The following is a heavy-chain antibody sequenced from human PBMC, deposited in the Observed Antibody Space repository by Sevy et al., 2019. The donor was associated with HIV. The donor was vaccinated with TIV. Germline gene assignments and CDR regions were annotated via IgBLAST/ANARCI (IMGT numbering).Heavy chain of an antibody. CDR3: ARPVSSGWFDY. Sequence: SETLSLTCTVSGGSISSSSYYWGWIRQPPGKGLEWIGSIYYSGSTYYNPSLKSRVTISVDTSKNQFSLKLSSVTAADTAVYYCARPVSSGWFDYWGQRTLVTVSS. CDR1: GGSISSSSYY. J-gene: IGHJ4*02. V-gene: IGHV4-39*01. D-gene: IGHD6-19*01. CDR2: IYYSGST.